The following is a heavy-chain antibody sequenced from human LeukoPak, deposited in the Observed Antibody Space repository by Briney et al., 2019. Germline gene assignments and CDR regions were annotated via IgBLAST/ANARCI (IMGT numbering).Heavy chain of an antibody. J-gene: IGHJ4*02. CDR1: RRTFINYA. CDR2: ISDSGHLT. CDR3: AKDVRGGDATIEPIDH. D-gene: IGHD3-10*02. Sequence: GGSLRLSCAASRRTFINYAMSWVRQAPGTGLGWVSTISDSGHLTYYADSVKGRFTISRDNSKNTLYLQMNSLRGEDTAVYYCAKDVRGGDATIEPIDHWGQGTLVTVSS. V-gene: IGHV3-23*01.